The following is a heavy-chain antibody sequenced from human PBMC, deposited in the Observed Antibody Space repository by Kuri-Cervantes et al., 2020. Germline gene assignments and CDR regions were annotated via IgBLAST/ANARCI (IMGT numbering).Heavy chain of an antibody. V-gene: IGHV3-23*01. D-gene: IGHD1-26*01. CDR1: GFTVSSYG. CDR3: ARIVGWYFDL. J-gene: IGHJ2*01. Sequence: GGSLRLSCAASGFTVSSYGVSWVRQPPGKGLEWVSGVTNSGNTYYTDSVKGRFTISRDNSKNTVYLQMNSLRAEDTAVYYCARIVGWYFDLWGRGTLVTVSS. CDR2: VTNSGNT.